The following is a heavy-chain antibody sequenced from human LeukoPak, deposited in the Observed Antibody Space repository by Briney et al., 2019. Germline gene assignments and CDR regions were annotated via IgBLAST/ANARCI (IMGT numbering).Heavy chain of an antibody. CDR3: ARDGYGVHDYLDY. CDR1: GFTFSSYA. D-gene: IGHD3-16*01. V-gene: IGHV3-30-3*01. J-gene: IGHJ4*02. Sequence: PGRSLRLSCAASGFTFSSYAMHWVRQAPGKGLEWVAVISYDGSNKYYADSVKGRFTISRDNSKNMLYLQMNSLRAEDTAVYYCARDGYGVHDYLDYWGQGTLVTVSS. CDR2: ISYDGSNK.